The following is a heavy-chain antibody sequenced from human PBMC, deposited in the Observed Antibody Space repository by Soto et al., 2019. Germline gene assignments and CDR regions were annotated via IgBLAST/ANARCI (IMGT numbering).Heavy chain of an antibody. Sequence: SETLSLTYTISGGSISSNFYYWGWIRHPPGKGLQWIGNIYYRGSTNYNPSLKSPVTISVDTSKNQFSLKLSSVTAADTAVYYCARQTDDSYTFNAFDIWGQGTMVT. D-gene: IGHD3-16*01. CDR1: GGSISSNFYY. CDR3: ARQTDDSYTFNAFDI. J-gene: IGHJ3*02. CDR2: IYYRGST. V-gene: IGHV4-39*01.